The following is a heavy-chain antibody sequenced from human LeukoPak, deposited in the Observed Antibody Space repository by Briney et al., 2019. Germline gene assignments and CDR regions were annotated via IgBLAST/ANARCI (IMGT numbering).Heavy chain of an antibody. D-gene: IGHD2-2*01. V-gene: IGHV4-39*01. CDR1: GGSISSSSYY. Sequence: TSGTLSLTCTVSGGSISSSSYYWGWIRQPPGKGLEWIGSIYYSGSTYYNPSLKSRVTISVDTSKNQFSLKLSSVTAADTAVYYCARLGYCSSTSCYAGGGSAFDIWGQGTMVTVSS. CDR3: ARLGYCSSTSCYAGGGSAFDI. CDR2: IYYSGST. J-gene: IGHJ3*02.